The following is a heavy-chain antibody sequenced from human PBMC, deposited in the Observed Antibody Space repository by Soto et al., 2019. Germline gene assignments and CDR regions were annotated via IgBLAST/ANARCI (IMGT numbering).Heavy chain of an antibody. CDR3: ARVDIVVVPAAPWGYYGMDV. Sequence: QVQLVQSGAEVKKPGSSVKVSCKASGGTFSSYAISWVRQAPGQGLEWMGGIIPIFGTANYAQKFQGRVTITADESTSTAYIELSSLRSEDTAVYYCARVDIVVVPAAPWGYYGMDVWGQGTTVTVSS. J-gene: IGHJ6*02. D-gene: IGHD2-2*01. CDR2: IIPIFGTA. V-gene: IGHV1-69*01. CDR1: GGTFSSYA.